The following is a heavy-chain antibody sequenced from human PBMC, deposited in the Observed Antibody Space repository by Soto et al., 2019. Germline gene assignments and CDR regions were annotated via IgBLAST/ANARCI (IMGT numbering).Heavy chain of an antibody. D-gene: IGHD2-2*03. V-gene: IGHV3-48*01. CDR2: ISSSSSTI. Sequence: GGSLRLSCAASGFTFSSYSMNWVRQAPGKGLEWVSYISSSSSTIYYADSVKGRFTISRDNAKNSLYLQMNSLRAEDTAVYYCARPTGYCSSTSCQYYFDYWGLGTLVTVSS. J-gene: IGHJ4*02. CDR1: GFTFSSYS. CDR3: ARPTGYCSSTSCQYYFDY.